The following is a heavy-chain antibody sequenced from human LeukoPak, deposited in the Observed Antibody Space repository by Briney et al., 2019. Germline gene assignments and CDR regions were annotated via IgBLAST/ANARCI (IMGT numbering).Heavy chain of an antibody. Sequence: SETLSLTCTVSGGSISSSSYYWGWIRQPPGKGLEWIGSIYYSGSTYYNPSLKSRVTISVDKSKNQFSLKLSSVTAADTAVYYCARERYFDWFRYFDYWGQGTLVTVSS. CDR3: ARERYFDWFRYFDY. CDR2: IYYSGST. J-gene: IGHJ4*02. D-gene: IGHD3-9*01. V-gene: IGHV4-39*07. CDR1: GGSISSSSYY.